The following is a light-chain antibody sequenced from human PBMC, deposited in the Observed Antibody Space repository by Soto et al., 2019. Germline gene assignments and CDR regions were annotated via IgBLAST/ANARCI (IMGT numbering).Light chain of an antibody. CDR1: QSISSR. V-gene: IGKV1-5*01. CDR3: QEYNSYPLT. CDR2: DAS. Sequence: DIPMTPSPSPLSSSVGDRGTITCRASQSISSRLAWYQHKPGKAPKLLICDASTLESGVPSRFSGSGSGTEFSLTISSLQPDDFATYYCQEYNSYPLTFGQGTRLEIK. J-gene: IGKJ5*01.